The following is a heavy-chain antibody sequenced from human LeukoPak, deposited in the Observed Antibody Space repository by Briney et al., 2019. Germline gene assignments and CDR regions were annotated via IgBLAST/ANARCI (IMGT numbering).Heavy chain of an antibody. CDR3: GRDPPYYYDSSGYEGGDY. CDR1: GFTFSSYE. V-gene: IGHV3-48*03. Sequence: GGSLRLSCAASGFTFSSYEMNWVRQAPGKGLEWVSYISSSGSTIYYADSVKGRFTISRDNAKNSLYLQMNSLRAEDTAVYYCGRDPPYYYDSSGYEGGDYWGQGTLVTVSS. J-gene: IGHJ4*02. D-gene: IGHD3-22*01. CDR2: ISSSGSTI.